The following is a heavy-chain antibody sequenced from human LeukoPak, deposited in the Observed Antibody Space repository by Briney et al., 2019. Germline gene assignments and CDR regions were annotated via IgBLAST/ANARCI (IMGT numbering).Heavy chain of an antibody. V-gene: IGHV3-11*04. J-gene: IGHJ4*02. CDR2: MDGSGEII. CDR3: ARLSIIKYRPEGYFDH. Sequence: PGGSLRLSCAAPGFAFSESYMSWVRQAPGKGLEWISYMDGSGEIIHYASSVRGRFTISRDNAKESLYLQMNSLRAEDTALYYCARLSIIKYRPEGYFDHWGQGTLATVSS. CDR1: GFAFSESY. D-gene: IGHD3-10*01.